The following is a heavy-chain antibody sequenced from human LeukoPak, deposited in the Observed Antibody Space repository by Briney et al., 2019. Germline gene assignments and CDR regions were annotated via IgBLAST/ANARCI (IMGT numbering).Heavy chain of an antibody. CDR1: GVSISSYY. V-gene: IGHV4-59*01. J-gene: IGHJ6*02. CDR2: IYYTGST. D-gene: IGHD1-26*01. CDR3: ARDRVGATPGYYYYGMDV. Sequence: SETLSLTCTVSGVSISSYYWSWIRQPPGKGLEWIGYIYYTGSTNYSPSLKSRVTISVDTSKDQFSLKLSSVTAADTAVYYCARDRVGATPGYYYYGMDVWGQGTTVTVSS.